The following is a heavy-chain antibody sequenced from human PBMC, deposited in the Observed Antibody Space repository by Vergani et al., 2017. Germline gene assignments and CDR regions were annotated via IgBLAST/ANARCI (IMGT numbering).Heavy chain of an antibody. J-gene: IGHJ4*02. CDR1: GYTFTNYG. CDR2: ISAYNGDT. V-gene: IGHV1-18*01. Sequence: QVQLVQSGAEVKKPGASVKVSCKTSGYTFTNYGISWVRQAPGQGLEWMGWISAYNGDTKYAQKFQGRVTITADESTSTAYMELSSLKSEDTAVFYCARATCSGGSCYRGFEYWGQGSLITVSS. CDR3: ARATCSGGSCYRGFEY. D-gene: IGHD2-15*01.